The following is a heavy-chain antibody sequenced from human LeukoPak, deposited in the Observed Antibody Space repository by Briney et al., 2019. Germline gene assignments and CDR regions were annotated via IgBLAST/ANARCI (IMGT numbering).Heavy chain of an antibody. V-gene: IGHV3-21*01. J-gene: IGHJ6*02. CDR2: ISSSSSYI. Sequence: GGSLRLSCAVSGSTLTEHAWSWVRQAPGKGLEWVSSISSSSSYIYYADSVKGRFTISRDNAKNSLYLQMNSLRAEDTAVYYCAREAGVLALYGMDVWGQGTTVTVSS. CDR1: GSTLTEHA. CDR3: AREAGVLALYGMDV.